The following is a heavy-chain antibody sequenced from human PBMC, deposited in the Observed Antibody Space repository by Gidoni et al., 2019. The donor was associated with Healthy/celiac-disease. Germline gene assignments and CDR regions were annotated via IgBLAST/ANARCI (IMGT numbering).Heavy chain of an antibody. CDR3: ARSGNYLYYFDY. V-gene: IGHV3-30-3*01. Sequence: QVQLVASGGGVVQPGRSLRLSCAASGFTFSSYAMHWVRQAPGKGLEWVAVISYDGSNKYYADSVKGRFTISRDNSKNTLYLQMNSLRAEDTAVYYCARSGNYLYYFDYWGQGTLVTVSS. D-gene: IGHD4-4*01. CDR2: ISYDGSNK. J-gene: IGHJ4*02. CDR1: GFTFSSYA.